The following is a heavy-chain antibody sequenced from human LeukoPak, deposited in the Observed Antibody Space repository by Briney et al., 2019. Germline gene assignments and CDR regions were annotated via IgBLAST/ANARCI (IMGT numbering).Heavy chain of an antibody. D-gene: IGHD3-22*01. CDR2: IKQDGSET. CDR3: ARDHYDGVGGFDY. J-gene: IGHJ4*02. CDR1: GFIFSSYW. V-gene: IGHV3-7*01. Sequence: GGSLRLSCAASGFIFSSYWMSGVRQAPGKGLEWVASIKQDGSETYYVDSVRGRFTISRDNAKNSLYLQMNSLRAEDTAVYYCARDHYDGVGGFDYWGQGTLVTVSS.